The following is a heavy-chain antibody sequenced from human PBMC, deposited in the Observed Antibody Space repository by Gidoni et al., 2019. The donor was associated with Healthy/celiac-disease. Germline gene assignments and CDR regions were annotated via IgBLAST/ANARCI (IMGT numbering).Heavy chain of an antibody. Sequence: EVQLVESGGGLVKPGGSLRLSCAASGFTFSNAWMRWVRQAPGKGLEWVGRIKSKTDGGTTDYAAPVKGRFTISRDDSKNTLYLQMNSLKTEDTAVYYCTTQGGVTATAAFDIWGQGTMVTVSS. CDR3: TTQGGVTATAAFDI. J-gene: IGHJ3*02. V-gene: IGHV3-15*01. CDR1: GFTFSNAW. D-gene: IGHD2-21*02. CDR2: IKSKTDGGTT.